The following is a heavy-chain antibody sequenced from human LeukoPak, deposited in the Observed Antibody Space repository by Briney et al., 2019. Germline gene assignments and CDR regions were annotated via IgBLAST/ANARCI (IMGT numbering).Heavy chain of an antibody. J-gene: IGHJ5*02. V-gene: IGHV1-2*02. CDR3: ARYAVVVTAWNNWFDP. Sequence: GASVKVSCKASGYTFSDYYMHWVRQAPGQGLEWMGWINPNSGGTSYAQKFQGRVTMTRDTSTSTAYMELSRLRSDDTAVYYCARYAVVVTAWNNWFDPWGQGTLVTVSS. CDR1: GYTFSDYY. D-gene: IGHD2-21*02. CDR2: INPNSGGT.